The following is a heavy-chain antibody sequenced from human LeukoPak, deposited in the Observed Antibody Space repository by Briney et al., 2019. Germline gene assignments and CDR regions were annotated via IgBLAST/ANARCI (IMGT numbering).Heavy chain of an antibody. Sequence: GGSLRLSCAASQFTFGNYAMSWVRQAPGKGLEWVSTISGGGTSTYYADSVKGRFTISRDNSKNTLYLQMNSLRAEDTAVYYCAKVTGIFAFDIWGQGTMVTVSS. CDR3: AKVTGIFAFDI. J-gene: IGHJ3*02. CDR1: QFTFGNYA. CDR2: ISGGGTST. V-gene: IGHV3-23*01. D-gene: IGHD1-20*01.